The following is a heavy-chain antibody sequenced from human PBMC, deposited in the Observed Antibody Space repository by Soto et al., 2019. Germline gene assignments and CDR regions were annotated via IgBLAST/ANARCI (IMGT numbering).Heavy chain of an antibody. CDR3: ARAIGYSGSPRPQEHYFDY. V-gene: IGHV1-69*13. Sequence: GASVKVSCKASGGTFSSYAISWVRQAPGQGLEWMGGIIPIFGTANYAQKFQGRVTITADESTSTAYMELSSLRSEDTAVYYCARAIGYSGSPRPQEHYFDYWGQGTLVTVSS. CDR2: IIPIFGTA. D-gene: IGHD1-26*01. J-gene: IGHJ4*02. CDR1: GGTFSSYA.